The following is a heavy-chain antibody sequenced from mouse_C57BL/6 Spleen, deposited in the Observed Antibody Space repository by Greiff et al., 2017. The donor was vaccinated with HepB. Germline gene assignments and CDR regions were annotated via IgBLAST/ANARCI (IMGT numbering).Heavy chain of an antibody. CDR3: ARWSLPYYFDY. V-gene: IGHV1-82*01. Sequence: QVQLQQSGPELVKPGASVKISCKASGYAFSSSWMTWVQQRPGKGLEWIGRIYPGDGDTNYNGKFRGKATMTADKSSSTAYMQLSSLTSEYSAVYFCARWSLPYYFDYWGQGTTLTVSS. CDR2: IYPGDGDT. J-gene: IGHJ2*01. D-gene: IGHD2-1*01. CDR1: GYAFSSSW.